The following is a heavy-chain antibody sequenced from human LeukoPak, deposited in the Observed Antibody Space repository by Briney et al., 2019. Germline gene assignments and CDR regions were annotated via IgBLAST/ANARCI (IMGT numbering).Heavy chain of an antibody. CDR1: GFTFVNYA. CDR3: AKEFYYGSGSYYPTFDY. Sequence: GGSLRLSCAASGFTFVNYAMTWVRQAPGKGLEWVSAISGSGGSTYYADSVKGRFTISRDNSKNTLYLQMNSLRAEDTAVYYCAKEFYYGSGSYYPTFDYWGQGTLVTVSS. D-gene: IGHD3-10*01. J-gene: IGHJ4*02. CDR2: ISGSGGST. V-gene: IGHV3-23*01.